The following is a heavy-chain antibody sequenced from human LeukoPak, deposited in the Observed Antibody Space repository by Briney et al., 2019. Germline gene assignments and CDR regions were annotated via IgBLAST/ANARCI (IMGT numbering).Heavy chain of an antibody. CDR2: MNPNSGNT. J-gene: IGHJ4*02. V-gene: IGHV1-8*03. CDR1: GYTFTSYD. D-gene: IGHD3-3*01. CDR3: ARGLDYDFWSGYYHFDY. Sequence: ASVKVSCKASGYTFTSYDINWVRQATGQGLEWMGWMNPNSGNTGYAQKFQGRVTITRNTSISTAYMELSSLRSEDTAVYYCARGLDYDFWSGYYHFDYWGQGTLVTVSS.